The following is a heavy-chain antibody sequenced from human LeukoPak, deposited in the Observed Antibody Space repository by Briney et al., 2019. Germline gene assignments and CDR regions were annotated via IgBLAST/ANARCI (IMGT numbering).Heavy chain of an antibody. V-gene: IGHV4-34*01. J-gene: IGHJ4*02. CDR3: ARARGAEAIDY. Sequence: GSLRLSCAASGFTFSSYSMNWVRQAPGKGLEWIGEINHSGSTNHNPSLKSRLTISVDTSKNQFSLKVSSVTAADTAVYYCARARGAEAIDYWGQGTRVTVSS. CDR2: INHSGST. D-gene: IGHD6-25*01. CDR1: GFTFSSYS.